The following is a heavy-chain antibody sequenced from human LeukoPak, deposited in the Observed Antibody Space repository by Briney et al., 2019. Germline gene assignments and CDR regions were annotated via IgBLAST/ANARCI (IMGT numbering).Heavy chain of an antibody. CDR2: ISSSSSYI. Sequence: PGGSLRLSCAASGFTFSSYSMNCVRHAPGKGLEWVASISSSSSYIYYADSVKGRFTISRDNANNSLYLQMTSLRAEDTAVYYCARDLSWFGDFNWFDPWGQGTLVTVSS. CDR1: GFTFSSYS. V-gene: IGHV3-21*01. D-gene: IGHD3-10*01. CDR3: ARDLSWFGDFNWFDP. J-gene: IGHJ5*02.